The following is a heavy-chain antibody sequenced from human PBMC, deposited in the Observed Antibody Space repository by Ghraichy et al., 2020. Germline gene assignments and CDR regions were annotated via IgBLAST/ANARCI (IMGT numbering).Heavy chain of an antibody. V-gene: IGHV3-48*02. CDR3: VRDHNYAFDI. CDR1: GFTFSTYA. Sequence: GGSLRLSCRASGFTFSTYAMNWVRQAPGKGLEWVSWIFSSTSMHYADSVKGRFTISRDNGQNSLYLQLNSLRDEDTAVYYCVRDHNYAFDIWGQGTIVTVS. J-gene: IGHJ3*02. CDR2: IFSSTSM.